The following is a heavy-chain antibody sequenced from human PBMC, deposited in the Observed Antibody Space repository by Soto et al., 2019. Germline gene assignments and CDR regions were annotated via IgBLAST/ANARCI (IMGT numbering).Heavy chain of an antibody. J-gene: IGHJ6*02. V-gene: IGHV3-74*01. CDR2: INSDGGTT. Sequence: PGGSLRLSCAASRFMFSSYWMHWVRQAPGKGLVWVSRINSDGGTTTYADSVKGRFTISRDNAKNTLYLQMNSLRAEDTAVYYCARGSEYSYGYHYYSMDVWGQGTTVTVSS. D-gene: IGHD5-18*01. CDR3: ARGSEYSYGYHYYSMDV. CDR1: RFMFSSYW.